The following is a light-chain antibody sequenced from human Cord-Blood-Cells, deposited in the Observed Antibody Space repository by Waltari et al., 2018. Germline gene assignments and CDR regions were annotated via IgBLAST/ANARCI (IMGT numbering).Light chain of an antibody. CDR2: EGS. CDR1: SIDVGSYNL. V-gene: IGLV2-23*01. Sequence: QSALTQPASVSGSPGQSITISCTGTSIDVGSYNLVSWYQQHPGKAPKLMIYEGSKRPSGVSNRFSGSKSGNTASLTISGLQAEDEADYYCCSYAGRVFGGGTKLTVL. CDR3: CSYAGRV. J-gene: IGLJ3*02.